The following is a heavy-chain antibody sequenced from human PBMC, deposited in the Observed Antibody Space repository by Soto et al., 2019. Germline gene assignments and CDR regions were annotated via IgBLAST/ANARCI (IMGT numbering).Heavy chain of an antibody. CDR1: GYTFTSYG. CDR3: ARTSLLWFGELYPSGMDV. D-gene: IGHD3-10*01. Sequence: GASVKVSCKASGYTFTSYGISWVRQAPGQGLEWMGWISAYNGNTNYAQKLQGRVTMTTDTSTSTAYMELRSLRSDDTAVYYCARTSLLWFGELYPSGMDVWGKGTTVTVSS. V-gene: IGHV1-18*01. J-gene: IGHJ6*03. CDR2: ISAYNGNT.